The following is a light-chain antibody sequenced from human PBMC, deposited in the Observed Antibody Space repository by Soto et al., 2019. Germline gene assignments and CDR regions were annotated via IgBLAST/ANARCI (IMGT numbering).Light chain of an antibody. J-gene: IGLJ1*01. CDR2: GNS. Sequence: QSALTQPPSVSGAPGQRVTISCTGSRTNIGAGYDVHWYQHLPGTVPKLLIYGNSNRPSGVPDRFSGSKSGTSASLAITGLQAEDEADYYCQSYDSSLSDVFGTGTKLTVL. CDR1: RTNIGAGYD. CDR3: QSYDSSLSDV. V-gene: IGLV1-40*01.